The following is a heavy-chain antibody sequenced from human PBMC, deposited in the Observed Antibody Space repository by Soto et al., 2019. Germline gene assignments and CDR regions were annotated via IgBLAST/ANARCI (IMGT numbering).Heavy chain of an antibody. CDR2: ISYDGSDK. J-gene: IGHJ4*02. CDR3: AKDSLRDIWFGEVRADY. Sequence: QVQLVESGGGVVQPGRSLRLSCAASGFTFSSYGMHWVRQAPGKGLEWVAVISYDGSDKYYADSVKGRFTISRDNSRNTLYLQMNYLRAEDTAVYYCAKDSLRDIWFGEVRADYWGQGTLVTVSS. CDR1: GFTFSSYG. D-gene: IGHD3-10*01. V-gene: IGHV3-30*18.